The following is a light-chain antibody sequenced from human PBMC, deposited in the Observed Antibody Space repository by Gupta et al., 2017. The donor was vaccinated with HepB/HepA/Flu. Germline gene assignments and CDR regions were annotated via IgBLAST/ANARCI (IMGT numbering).Light chain of an antibody. CDR3: CSYTDNPTRV. CDR2: DVT. J-gene: IGLJ3*02. V-gene: IGLV2-11*01. Sequence: SALTQARSVSGPPGQPVTISFTRTSSDVGGYNFLSWYQQHPGKAPKLMIYDVTKRPSGVPDRVSGSKSGNTASLTISGLQAEDEAAYYCCSYTDNPTRVFGGGTKLTVL. CDR1: SSDVGGYNF.